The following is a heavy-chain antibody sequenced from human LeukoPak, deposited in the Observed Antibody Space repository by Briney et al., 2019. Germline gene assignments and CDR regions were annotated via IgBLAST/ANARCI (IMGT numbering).Heavy chain of an antibody. J-gene: IGHJ5*02. Sequence: SETLSLTCAVYGGSFSGYYWSWIRQPPGKGLEWIGEINHSGSTNYNPSLKSRVTISVDTSKNQFSLKLSSVTAADTAVYYCASRGSPHFTNWFDPWGQGTLVTVSS. CDR3: ASRGSPHFTNWFDP. CDR1: GGSFSGYY. D-gene: IGHD3-10*01. V-gene: IGHV4-34*01. CDR2: INHSGST.